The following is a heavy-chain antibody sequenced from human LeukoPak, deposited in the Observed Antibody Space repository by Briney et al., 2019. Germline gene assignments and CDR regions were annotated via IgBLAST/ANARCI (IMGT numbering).Heavy chain of an antibody. V-gene: IGHV1-8*03. D-gene: IGHD6-6*01. CDR3: ARAQRGSSGYYYYYMDV. CDR2: MNPNSGNT. Sequence: RASVKVSCKASGYTFTSYDINWVRQATGQGLEWMGWMNPNSGNTGYAQKFQGRVTITRNTSISTAYMELSSLRSEDTAVYYCARAQRGSSGYYYYYMDVWGKGTTVTVSS. J-gene: IGHJ6*03. CDR1: GYTFTSYD.